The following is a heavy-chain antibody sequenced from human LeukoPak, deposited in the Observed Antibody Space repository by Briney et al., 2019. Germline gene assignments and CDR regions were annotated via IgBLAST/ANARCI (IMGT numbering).Heavy chain of an antibody. CDR3: ARTIYGDYVTPVAFDI. CDR1: GGSISSGGYY. V-gene: IGHV4-31*03. D-gene: IGHD4-17*01. Sequence: SQTLSLTCTASGGSISSGGYYWSWIRQHPGKGLEWIGYIYYSGSTYYNPSLKSRVTISVDTSKNQFSLKLSSVTAADTAVYYCARTIYGDYVTPVAFDIWGQGTMVTVSS. CDR2: IYYSGST. J-gene: IGHJ3*02.